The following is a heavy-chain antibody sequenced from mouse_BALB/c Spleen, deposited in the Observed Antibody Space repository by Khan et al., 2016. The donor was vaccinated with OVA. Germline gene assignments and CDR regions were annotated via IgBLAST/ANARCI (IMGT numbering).Heavy chain of an antibody. V-gene: IGHV6-6*02. CDR2: IRLKSDDYVT. Sequence: EVKLEESGGGLVQPGGSMKLSCVASGFTFSNYWMNWVRQSPEKGLEWVAEIRLKSDDYVTNYAESVKGRLTISRDDSKSSVYLQMNKLRAEDTGIYYCWILLWGQGTTLTVSS. CDR3: WILL. J-gene: IGHJ2*01. CDR1: GFTFSNYW.